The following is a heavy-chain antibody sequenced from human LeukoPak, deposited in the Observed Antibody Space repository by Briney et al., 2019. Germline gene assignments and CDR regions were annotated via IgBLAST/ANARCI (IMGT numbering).Heavy chain of an antibody. CDR2: IIPIFGTA. J-gene: IGHJ4*02. CDR1: GHTFTNYG. V-gene: IGHV1-69*06. D-gene: IGHD6-13*01. Sequence: SVKVSCKASGHTFTNYGITWVRQAPGQGLEWMGGIIPIFGTANYAQKFQGRVTITADKSTSTAYMELSSLRSEDTAVYYCTRSSIIAAAGPYYFDYWGQGTLVTVSS. CDR3: TRSSIIAAAGPYYFDY.